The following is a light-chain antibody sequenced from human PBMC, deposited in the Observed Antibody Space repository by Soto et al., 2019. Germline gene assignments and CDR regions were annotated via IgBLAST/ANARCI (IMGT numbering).Light chain of an antibody. CDR1: SSDVGSYNR. V-gene: IGLV2-18*02. Sequence: QSVLTQPPSVSGSPGQSVTISCTGTSSDVGSYNRVSWYQQSPGTAPKLMIYEVSNRPSGVPDRFSGSKSGNTASLTISGLKAEDEADYYCSSYTSISTYVFGTGTKVTVL. CDR3: SSYTSISTYV. CDR2: EVS. J-gene: IGLJ1*01.